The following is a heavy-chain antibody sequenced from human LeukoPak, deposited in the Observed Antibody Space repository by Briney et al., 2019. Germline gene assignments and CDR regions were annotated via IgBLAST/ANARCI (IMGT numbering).Heavy chain of an antibody. CDR1: GFTFSSYS. V-gene: IGHV3-7*01. J-gene: IGHJ4*02. D-gene: IGHD6-13*01. Sequence: GSLRISCVASGFTFSSYSMNWVRQAPGRGLEWVANIKQDGREIYYVDSVKGRFTISRDNAKKSLYLQMNSLRAEDTAVYYCARSYSRFDYWGQGTLVTVSS. CDR2: IKQDGREI. CDR3: ARSYSRFDY.